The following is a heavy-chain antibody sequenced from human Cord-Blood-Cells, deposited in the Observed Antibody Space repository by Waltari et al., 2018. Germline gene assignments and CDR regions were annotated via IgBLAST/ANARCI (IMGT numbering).Heavy chain of an antibody. CDR2: IIPIFGTA. Sequence: QVQLVQSGAEVKKPGSSVKVSCKASGGTFSSYAISWVRQAPGPGLEWMGGIIPIFGTANYAQKFQGRVTITADESTSTAYMELSSLRSEDTAVYYCARTPLGYCTNGVCYAEYFQHWGQGTLVTVSS. D-gene: IGHD2-8*01. CDR3: ARTPLGYCTNGVCYAEYFQH. V-gene: IGHV1-69*12. J-gene: IGHJ1*01. CDR1: GGTFSSYA.